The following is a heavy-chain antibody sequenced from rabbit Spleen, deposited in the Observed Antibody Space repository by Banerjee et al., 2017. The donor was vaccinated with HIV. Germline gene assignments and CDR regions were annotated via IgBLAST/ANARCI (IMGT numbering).Heavy chain of an antibody. CDR1: GVSFSFSSY. V-gene: IGHV1S45*01. CDR3: ARADDSYGYGGYGAST. D-gene: IGHD6-1*01. Sequence: QEQLVESGGGLVKPGASLTLTCTASGVSFSFSSYMCWVRQAPGKGLEWIGCINIITNRAVYANWAKGRFTISKTSSTTVTLQMTSLTAADTATYFCARADDSYGYGGYGASTWGPGTLVTVS. CDR2: INIITNRA. J-gene: IGHJ6*01.